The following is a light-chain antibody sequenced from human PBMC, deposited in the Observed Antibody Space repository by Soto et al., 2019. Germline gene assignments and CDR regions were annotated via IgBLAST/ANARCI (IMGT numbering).Light chain of an antibody. CDR2: DNN. V-gene: IGLV1-40*01. CDR1: SSNIGTNWP. J-gene: IGLJ3*02. CDR3: QSYDNSLSAWV. Sequence: QSVLTQPPSVSGAPGQRVTISCTGSSSNIGTNWPVHWYQQFPGIAPKLLIYDNNKRPSGVPDRFSGSKSGTSASLAITGLQAEDEADYYCQSYDNSLSAWVFGGGTKLTVL.